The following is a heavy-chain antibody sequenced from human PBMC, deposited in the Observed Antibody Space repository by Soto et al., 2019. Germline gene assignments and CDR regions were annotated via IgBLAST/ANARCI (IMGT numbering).Heavy chain of an antibody. J-gene: IGHJ6*02. Sequence: ASETLSLTCTVSGGSISSDDYYWNWIRQRPGKGLEWIGNIYYRGNTHYEPSFKSRVTMSVDTSKKQFTLKMRFMTAADTAVYYCAREGGYFDSSGSGVYHYYGVDVWGQGTTVTVSS. CDR3: AREGGYFDSSGSGVYHYYGVDV. D-gene: IGHD3-22*01. CDR1: GGSISSDDYY. CDR2: IYYRGNT. V-gene: IGHV4-30-4*08.